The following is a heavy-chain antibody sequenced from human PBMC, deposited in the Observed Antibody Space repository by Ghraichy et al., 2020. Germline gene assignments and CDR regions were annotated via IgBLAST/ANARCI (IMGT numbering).Heavy chain of an antibody. V-gene: IGHV4-34*01. J-gene: IGHJ6*02. Sequence: SETLSLTCAVYGGSFSGYYWSWIRQPPGKGLEWIGEINHSGSTNYNPSLKSRVTISVDTSKNQFSLKLSSVTAADTAVYYCARRVAARNYYYYGMDVWGQGTTVTVSS. CDR2: INHSGST. D-gene: IGHD6-6*01. CDR1: GGSFSGYY. CDR3: ARRVAARNYYYYGMDV.